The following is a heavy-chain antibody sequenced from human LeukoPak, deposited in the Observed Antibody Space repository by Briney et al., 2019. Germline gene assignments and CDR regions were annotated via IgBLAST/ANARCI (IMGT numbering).Heavy chain of an antibody. CDR1: GGTFSSYA. D-gene: IGHD2-8*01. V-gene: IGHV1-69*01. J-gene: IGHJ6*02. Sequence: SVKVSCKASGGTFSSYAISWVRQAPGQGLEWMGGIIPIFGTANYAQKFQGRVTITADESTSTAYMELSSLRSEDTAVYYCARAVPLVMVYAEIIPLPYSYYYGMDVWGQGTTVPVSS. CDR2: IIPIFGTA. CDR3: ARAVPLVMVYAEIIPLPYSYYYGMDV.